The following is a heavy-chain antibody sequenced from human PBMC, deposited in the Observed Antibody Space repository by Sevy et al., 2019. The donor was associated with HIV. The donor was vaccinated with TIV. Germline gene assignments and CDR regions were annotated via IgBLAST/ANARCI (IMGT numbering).Heavy chain of an antibody. J-gene: IGHJ4*02. CDR2: IKQDGSEK. CDR1: GFTFSSYW. D-gene: IGHD2-8*02. V-gene: IGHV3-7*03. Sequence: GGSLRLSCAASGFTFSSYWMSWVRQAPGKGLGWVANIKQDGSEKYYVDSVKGRFTISRDNAKNSLYLQMNSLRAEDTAVYYCARLLAYDYDYFDYWGQGTLVTVSS. CDR3: ARLLAYDYDYFDY.